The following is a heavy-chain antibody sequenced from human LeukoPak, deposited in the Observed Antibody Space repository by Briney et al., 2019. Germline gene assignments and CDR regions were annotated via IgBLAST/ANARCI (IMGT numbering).Heavy chain of an antibody. CDR2: IRYDGSNK. CDR3: AKDAGSGSYYNENWFDP. V-gene: IGHV3-30*02. J-gene: IGHJ5*02. Sequence: GGSLRLSCAASGFTFSSYGMHWVRQAPGKGLEWVAFIRYDGSNKYYADSVKGRFTISRGNSKNTLYLQMNSLRAEDTAVYYCAKDAGSGSYYNENWFDPWGQGTLVTVSS. D-gene: IGHD3-10*01. CDR1: GFTFSSYG.